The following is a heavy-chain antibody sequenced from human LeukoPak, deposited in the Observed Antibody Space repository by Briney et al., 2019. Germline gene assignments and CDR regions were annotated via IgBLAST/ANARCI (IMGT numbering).Heavy chain of an antibody. CDR1: GYTLTELS. CDR2: FDPEDGET. V-gene: IGHV1-24*01. J-gene: IGHJ4*02. D-gene: IGHD5-18*01. CDR3: ATFHVDTAFFDY. Sequence: ASVKVSCKVSGYTLTELSMHWVRQAPGKGLEWMGGFDPEDGETIYAQKFQGRVTMTEDTSTDTAYMELSSLRSEDTAVYYCATFHVDTAFFDYWGQGTLVTVSS.